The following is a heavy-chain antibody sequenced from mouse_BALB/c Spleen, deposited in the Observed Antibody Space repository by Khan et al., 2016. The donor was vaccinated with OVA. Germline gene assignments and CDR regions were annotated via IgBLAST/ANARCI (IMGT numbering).Heavy chain of an antibody. CDR2: IWSDGNT. J-gene: IGHJ3*01. D-gene: IGHD2-2*01. CDR1: GSSLTSYG. CDR3: ALIFYGYDWFAY. Sequence: QVQLKQSGPGLVAPSQSLSITCTVSGSSLTSYGVSWVRQTPGKGLDWLGVIWSDGNTNYHSSLKSRLTITKENSKSQDLLKLNSLQTDDTAPYSCALIFYGYDWFAYWGPGTLVTVSA. V-gene: IGHV2-3*01.